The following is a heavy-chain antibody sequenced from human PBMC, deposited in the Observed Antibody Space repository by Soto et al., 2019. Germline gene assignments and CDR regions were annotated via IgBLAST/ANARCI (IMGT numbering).Heavy chain of an antibody. Sequence: QVQLVQSGAEVKKPGASVKVSCKASGYTFTDYYIHWVRQAPGQGLEWMGWVNPNSGGTNYAQKFQGWVTMTRDTSISTVYMELSSLKSGDMAVYYCAREGAAAANYGMDVWGQGTTVTVSS. CDR3: AREGAAAANYGMDV. D-gene: IGHD6-13*01. V-gene: IGHV1-2*04. J-gene: IGHJ6*02. CDR2: VNPNSGGT. CDR1: GYTFTDYY.